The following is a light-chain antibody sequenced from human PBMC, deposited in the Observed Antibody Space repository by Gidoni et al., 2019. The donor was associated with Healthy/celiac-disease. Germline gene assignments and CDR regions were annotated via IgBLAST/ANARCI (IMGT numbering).Light chain of an antibody. J-gene: IGKJ1*01. Sequence: DIVMTQSPDPLAVSLGERATINCKSSQSVLYSSNNKNYLAWYQQQPGQPPQLLIYWASTRESVVPDRFSGSGSGTDFTLTISSLQAEDVAVYYCQQYYSTPRTFGQGTKVEIK. CDR2: WAS. CDR3: QQYYSTPRT. CDR1: QSVLYSSNNKNY. V-gene: IGKV4-1*01.